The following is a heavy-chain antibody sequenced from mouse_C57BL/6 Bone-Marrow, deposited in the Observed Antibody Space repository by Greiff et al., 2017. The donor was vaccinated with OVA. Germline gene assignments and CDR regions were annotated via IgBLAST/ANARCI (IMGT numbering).Heavy chain of an antibody. CDR2: IDPENGDT. V-gene: IGHV14-4*01. CDR3: TTYGPWFAY. CDR1: GFNIKDDY. Sequence: VHVKQSGAELVRPGASVKLSCTASGFNIKDDYMHWVKQRPEQGLEWIGWIDPENGDTEYASKFQGKATITADTSSNTAYLQLSSLTSEDTAVYYCTTYGPWFAYWGQGTLVTVS. D-gene: IGHD1-1*02. J-gene: IGHJ3*01.